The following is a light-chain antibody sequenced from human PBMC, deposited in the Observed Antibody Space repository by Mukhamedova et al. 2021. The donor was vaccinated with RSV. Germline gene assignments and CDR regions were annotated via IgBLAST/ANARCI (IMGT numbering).Light chain of an antibody. CDR2: AAS. CDR3: QQFNTDPIT. J-gene: IGKJ5*01. Sequence: GKAPKLLISAASTLQSGVPSRFSGSGSGIDFTLTINSLQADDFATYYCQQFNTDPITFGQGTRLEIK. V-gene: IGKV1-9*01.